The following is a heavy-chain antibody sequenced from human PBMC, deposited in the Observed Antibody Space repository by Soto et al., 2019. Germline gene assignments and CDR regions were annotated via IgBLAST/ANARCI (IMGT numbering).Heavy chain of an antibody. CDR2: ISYDGSNK. J-gene: IGHJ4*02. V-gene: IGHV3-30-3*01. CDR1: GFTFSSYA. D-gene: IGHD3-3*01. Sequence: AGGSLRLSCAASGFTFSSYAMHWVRQAPGKGLEWVAVISYDGSNKYYADSVKGRFTISRDNSKNTLYLQMNSLRAEDTAVYYCARDRETYYDFWSGYPPYYFDYWGQGTLVTVSS. CDR3: ARDRETYYDFWSGYPPYYFDY.